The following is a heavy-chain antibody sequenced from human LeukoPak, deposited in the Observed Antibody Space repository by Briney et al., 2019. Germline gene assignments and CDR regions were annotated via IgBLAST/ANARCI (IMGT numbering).Heavy chain of an antibody. V-gene: IGHV3-23*01. Sequence: PGGSLRLSCAASGFTFSSYAMTWVRQAPGKGLEWVSGISGGGGSTFYADSVKGRFTISRDNSKNTLQLQMNSLRAEDTAVYYCAKLAAEGTDYWGQGTLVTVSS. CDR2: ISGGGGST. D-gene: IGHD6-13*01. J-gene: IGHJ4*02. CDR3: AKLAAEGTDY. CDR1: GFTFSSYA.